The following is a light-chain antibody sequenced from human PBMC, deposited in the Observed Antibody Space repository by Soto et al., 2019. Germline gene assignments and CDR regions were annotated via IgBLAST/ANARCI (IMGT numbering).Light chain of an antibody. CDR1: QSVSSN. J-gene: IGKJ1*01. CDR3: QQYCTSPRT. Sequence: EIAMTQFPAPLSVSPGSRSTLSCRASQSVSSNLAWYQQKPGQAPRLLIYGASSRATGIPDRFSGSGSGTDFTLTIVRLELEDFAVYYCQQYCTSPRTFGQGTKV. CDR2: GAS. V-gene: IGKV3-20*01.